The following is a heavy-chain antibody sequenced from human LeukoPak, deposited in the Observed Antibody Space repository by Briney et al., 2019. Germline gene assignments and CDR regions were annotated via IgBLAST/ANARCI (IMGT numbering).Heavy chain of an antibody. D-gene: IGHD3-9*01. CDR1: GFTFSSFA. CDR2: ISGSDST. J-gene: IGHJ4*02. Sequence: PGGSLRLSCAASGFTFSSFAMSWVRQAPGKGLEWVSAISGSDSTYYADSVKGRFTISRDNSKNTLYLQMNSLRAEDTAIYYCAKGVRFLDWWILDYWGQRSLVTVSS. CDR3: AKGVRFLDWWILDY. V-gene: IGHV3-23*01.